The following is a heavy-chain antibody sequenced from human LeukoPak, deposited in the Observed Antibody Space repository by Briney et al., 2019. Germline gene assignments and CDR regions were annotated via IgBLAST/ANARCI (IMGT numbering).Heavy chain of an antibody. CDR1: GGTFSSYA. D-gene: IGHD3-3*01. V-gene: IGHV1-69*04. Sequence: SVKVSCKASGGTFSSYAISWVRQARGQGLEWMGRIIPILGIANYAQKFQGRVTITADKSTSTAYMELSSLRSEDTAVYYCALDDADYYYGMDVWGQGTTVTVSS. CDR3: ALDDADYYYGMDV. J-gene: IGHJ6*02. CDR2: IIPILGIA.